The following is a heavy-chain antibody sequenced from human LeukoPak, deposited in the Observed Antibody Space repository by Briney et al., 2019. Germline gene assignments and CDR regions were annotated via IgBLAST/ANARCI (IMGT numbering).Heavy chain of an antibody. CDR3: ARAAGRAGL. CDR2: INHSGST. V-gene: IGHV4-34*01. D-gene: IGHD6-19*01. Sequence: PSETLSLTCAVYGGSFSGYYWSWIRQPPRKGLEWIGEINHSGSTNYNPSLKSRVTISVDTSKNQFSLKLSSVTAADTAVYYCARAAGRAGLWGQGTLVTVSS. J-gene: IGHJ4*02. CDR1: GGSFSGYY.